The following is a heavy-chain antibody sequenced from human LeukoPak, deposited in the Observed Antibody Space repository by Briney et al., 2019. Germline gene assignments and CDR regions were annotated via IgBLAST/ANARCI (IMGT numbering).Heavy chain of an antibody. Sequence: PSETLSLTCTVSGGSISSYYWSWIRQPAGKGLEWIGYIYYSGSTNYNPSLKSRVTISVDTSKNQFSLKLSSVTAADTAVYYCASTDYGGNSFDYWGQGTLVTVSS. CDR3: ASTDYGGNSFDY. V-gene: IGHV4-59*01. D-gene: IGHD4-23*01. CDR2: IYYSGST. CDR1: GGSISSYY. J-gene: IGHJ4*02.